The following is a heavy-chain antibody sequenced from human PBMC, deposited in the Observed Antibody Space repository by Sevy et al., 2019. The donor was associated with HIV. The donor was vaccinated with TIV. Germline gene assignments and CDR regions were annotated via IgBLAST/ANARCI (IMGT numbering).Heavy chain of an antibody. D-gene: IGHD3-9*01. J-gene: IGHJ4*02. CDR1: GGSFSGYY. V-gene: IGHV4-34*01. CDR3: PRRGIRYFDWLLESTFDY. Sequence: SETLSLTCAVYGGSFSGYYWSWIRQPPGKGLEWIGEINHSGSTNYNPSLKSRVTISVDTSKNQFSLKLSSVTAADTAVDYCPRRGIRYFDWLLESTFDYWGQGTLVTVSS. CDR2: INHSGST.